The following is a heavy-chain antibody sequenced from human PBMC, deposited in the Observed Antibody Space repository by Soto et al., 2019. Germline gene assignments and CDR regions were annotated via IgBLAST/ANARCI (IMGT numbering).Heavy chain of an antibody. CDR3: ARGEGGSGWNAPPTGYYYYMDV. V-gene: IGHV1-46*03. CDR1: GYTFTSYY. D-gene: IGHD6-19*01. CDR2: INPSGGST. J-gene: IGHJ6*03. Sequence: ASVKVSCKASGYTFTSYYMHWVRQAPGQGLEWMGIINPSGGSTSYAQKFQGRVTMTRDTSTSTVYMELSSLRSEDTAVYYCARGEGGSGWNAPPTGYYYYMDVWAKGPRSPSP.